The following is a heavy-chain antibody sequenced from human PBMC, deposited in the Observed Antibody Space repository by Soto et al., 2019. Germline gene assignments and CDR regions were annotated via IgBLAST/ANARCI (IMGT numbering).Heavy chain of an antibody. CDR1: GLSVTSNY. V-gene: IGHV3-66*01. CDR3: AGGDWVEVDGAGTYFDY. J-gene: IGHJ4*02. Sequence: EVLVVQSGGGLVQPGGSLRLSCAPSGLSVTSNYMAWVRQAPGKGLEWVAVIYSGSTTHHADSVKGRFTISRDSSSNTLYLQMSSLRVEDTALYYCAGGDWVEVDGAGTYFDYWGQGTLVTVSS. CDR2: IYSGSTT. D-gene: IGHD1-1*01.